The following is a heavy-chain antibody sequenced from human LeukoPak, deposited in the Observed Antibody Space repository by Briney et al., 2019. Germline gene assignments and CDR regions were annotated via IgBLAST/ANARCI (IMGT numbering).Heavy chain of an antibody. CDR1: GFTFSSYA. D-gene: IGHD5-18*01. J-gene: IGHJ4*02. CDR3: ARRGYGHDY. CDR2: ISHDGSNK. Sequence: GRSLRLSCAASGFTFSSYAMHWVRQAPGKGLEWVAVISHDGSNKYYADSVKGRFTISRDNSKNTLYLQMNSLRAEDTAVYYCARRGYGHDYWGQGTLVTVSS. V-gene: IGHV3-30-3*01.